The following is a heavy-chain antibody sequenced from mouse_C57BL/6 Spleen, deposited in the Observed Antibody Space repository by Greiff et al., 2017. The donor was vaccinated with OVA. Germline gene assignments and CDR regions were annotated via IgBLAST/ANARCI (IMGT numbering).Heavy chain of an antibody. J-gene: IGHJ4*01. CDR2: IYPGSGST. CDR1: GYTFTSYW. Sequence: QVQLQQPGAELVKPGASVKLSCKASGYTFTSYWINWVKQRPGQGLEWIGDIYPGSGSTNYNEKFKSKATLTVDKSSSTASMQLSSLSSEDSAVYYGARRDYGSSYAMDYWGQGTSVTVAS. CDR3: ARRDYGSSYAMDY. D-gene: IGHD1-1*01. V-gene: IGHV1-55*01.